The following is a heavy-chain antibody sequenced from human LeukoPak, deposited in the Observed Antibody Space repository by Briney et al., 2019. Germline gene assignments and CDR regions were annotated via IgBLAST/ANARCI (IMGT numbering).Heavy chain of an antibody. J-gene: IGHJ4*02. V-gene: IGHV3-48*02. Sequence: PGGSLRLSCAASGFAFSDYSMNWVRQAPGKGLEWVSYISSSTSAIYYADSVKGRFTISRDNAKNSLYLQMNSLRDEDTAVYYCASRRRGVIYYWGQGTLVTVSS. CDR2: ISSSTSAI. CDR1: GFAFSDYS. CDR3: ASRRRGVIYY. D-gene: IGHD3-10*01.